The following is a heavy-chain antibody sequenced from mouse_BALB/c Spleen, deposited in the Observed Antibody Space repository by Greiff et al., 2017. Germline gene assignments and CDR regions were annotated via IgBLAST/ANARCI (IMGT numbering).Heavy chain of an antibody. Sequence: VQLKESGPGLVKPSQSLSLTCSVTGYSITSGYYWNWIRQFPGNKLEWMGYISYDGSNNYNPSLKNRISITRDTSKNQFFLKLNSVTTEDTATYYCARDYCSDAMDYWGQGTSVTVSS. D-gene: IGHD1-1*01. CDR1: GYSITSGYY. V-gene: IGHV3-6*02. CDR2: ISYDGSN. J-gene: IGHJ4*01. CDR3: ARDYCSDAMDY.